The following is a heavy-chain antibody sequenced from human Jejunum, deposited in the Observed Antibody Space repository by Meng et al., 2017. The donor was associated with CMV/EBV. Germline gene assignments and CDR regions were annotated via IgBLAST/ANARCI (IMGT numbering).Heavy chain of an antibody. J-gene: IGHJ3*01. V-gene: IGHV3-21*01. CDR1: RISFRTSN. D-gene: IGHD4-17*01. CDR2: ISGNSNYI. Sequence: RISFRTSNLNWVRQVPGKGLEWVSSISGNSNYIYYSDSVKGRFTISRDNARDSLYLQMDSLRAEDTAVYYCARDLHIGDPAAFDLWGRGTMVTVSS. CDR3: ARDLHIGDPAAFDL.